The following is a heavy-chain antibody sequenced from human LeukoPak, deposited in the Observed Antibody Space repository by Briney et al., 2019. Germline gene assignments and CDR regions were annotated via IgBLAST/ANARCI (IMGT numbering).Heavy chain of an antibody. D-gene: IGHD3-22*01. V-gene: IGHV4-39*07. J-gene: IGHJ3*02. CDR3: GSPHFDYYDSSALGAGAFDI. CDR1: GGSISSSSYY. CDR2: IYYSGST. Sequence: SETLSLTCTVSGGSISSSSYYWGWIRQPPGKGLEWIGSIYYSGSTYYNPSLKSRVTISVDTSKNQFSLKLSSVTAADTAVYYCGSPHFDYYDSSALGAGAFDIWGQGTMVTVSS.